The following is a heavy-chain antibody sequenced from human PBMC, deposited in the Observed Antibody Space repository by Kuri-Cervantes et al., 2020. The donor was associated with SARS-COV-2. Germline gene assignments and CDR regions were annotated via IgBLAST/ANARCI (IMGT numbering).Heavy chain of an antibody. J-gene: IGHJ5*02. Sequence: GSLRLSCTVSGGSISTYYWSWIRQPPGKGLEWIGYLYYSGSTNYNPSLKSRVTISLDTSKNQFSLKPSSVTAADTAVYYCARGRQFWDIVVVVAARWFDPWGQGTLVTVSS. CDR1: GGSISTYY. V-gene: IGHV4-59*12. CDR3: ARGRQFWDIVVVVAARWFDP. D-gene: IGHD2-15*01. CDR2: LYYSGST.